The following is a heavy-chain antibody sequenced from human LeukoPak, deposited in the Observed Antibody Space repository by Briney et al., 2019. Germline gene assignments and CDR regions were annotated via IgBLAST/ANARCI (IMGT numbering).Heavy chain of an antibody. CDR1: GFTFSSYA. CDR2: ISGSGGST. D-gene: IGHD3-3*01. Sequence: QSGGSLRLSCAASGFTFSSYAMSWVRQAPGKGLEWVSAISGSGGSTYYADSVKGRFTISRDNSKNTLYLQMNSLRAEDTAVYYCAKDRGRTIFGVVPTFDYWGQGTLVTVSS. J-gene: IGHJ4*02. V-gene: IGHV3-23*01. CDR3: AKDRGRTIFGVVPTFDY.